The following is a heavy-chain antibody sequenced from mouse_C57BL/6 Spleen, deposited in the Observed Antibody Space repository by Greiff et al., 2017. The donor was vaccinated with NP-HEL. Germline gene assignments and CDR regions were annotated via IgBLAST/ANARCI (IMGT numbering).Heavy chain of an antibody. D-gene: IGHD1-1*01. CDR1: GFTFSDYG. V-gene: IGHV5-17*01. J-gene: IGHJ2*01. CDR3: ASNYYGSSYVKYYFDY. CDR2: ISSGSSTI. Sequence: EVKLVESGGGLVKPGGSLKLSCAASGFTFSDYGMHWVRQAPEKGLEWVASISSGSSTIYYADTVKGRFTISRDNAKNTLFLQMTSLRSEDTAMYYCASNYYGSSYVKYYFDYWGQGTTLTVSS.